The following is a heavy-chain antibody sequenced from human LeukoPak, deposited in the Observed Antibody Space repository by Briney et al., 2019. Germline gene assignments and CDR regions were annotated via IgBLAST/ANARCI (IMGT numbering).Heavy chain of an antibody. CDR1: LGSISSGYY. D-gene: IGHD6-13*01. CDR2: IYHSGST. J-gene: IGHJ4*02. CDR3: ARDDLVTAATY. V-gene: IGHV4-38-2*01. Sequence: SEALSLTCAGSLGSISSGYYWGWIPQPPGKGLGGIGSIYHSGSTYYKASLKSRVTISVDTSKNPFSLQLRSVTAADTAVYYCARDDLVTAATYWGKGTMVTVSS.